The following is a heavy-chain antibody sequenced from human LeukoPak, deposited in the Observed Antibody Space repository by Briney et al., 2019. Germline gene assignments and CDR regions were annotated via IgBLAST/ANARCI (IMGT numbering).Heavy chain of an antibody. CDR1: GYTLTELS. V-gene: IGHV1-24*01. CDR3: ATAVAVADDAFDI. CDR2: FDPEDGET. J-gene: IGHJ3*02. Sequence: ASVKVSCKVSGYTLTELSMHWVRQAPGKGLEWMGGFDPEDGETIYAQKFRGRVTMTEDTSTDTAYMELSSLRSEDTAVYYCATAVAVADDAFDIWGQGTMVTVSS. D-gene: IGHD6-19*01.